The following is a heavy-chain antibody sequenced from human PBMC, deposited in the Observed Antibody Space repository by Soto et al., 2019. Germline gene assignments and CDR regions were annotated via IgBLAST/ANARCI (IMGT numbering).Heavy chain of an antibody. CDR3: TTDVWTRATTDY. J-gene: IGHJ4*02. CDR2: ISYDGSNK. Sequence: PGGSLRLSCAASGFTFSSYGMHWVRQAPGKGLEWVAVISYDGSNKYYADSVKGRFTISRDNSKNTLYLQMNSLRAEDTAVYYCTTDVWTRATTDYWGQGALVTVSS. CDR1: GFTFSSYG. D-gene: IGHD1-26*01. V-gene: IGHV3-30*03.